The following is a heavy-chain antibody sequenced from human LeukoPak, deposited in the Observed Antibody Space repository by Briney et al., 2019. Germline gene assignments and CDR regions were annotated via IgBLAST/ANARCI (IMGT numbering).Heavy chain of an antibody. CDR2: INAANGNT. CDR1: GNTFSSNI. D-gene: IGHD1-14*01. CDR3: ARERPTTTAFHV. Sequence: ASVKVSCKTSGNTFSSNIINWVRQAPGQRLDWMGWINAANGNTKYSEKFQGRVTITRDTSASTVYMELNSPRSEDTAVYYCARERPTTTAFHVWGQGTMVTVS. V-gene: IGHV1-3*01. J-gene: IGHJ3*01.